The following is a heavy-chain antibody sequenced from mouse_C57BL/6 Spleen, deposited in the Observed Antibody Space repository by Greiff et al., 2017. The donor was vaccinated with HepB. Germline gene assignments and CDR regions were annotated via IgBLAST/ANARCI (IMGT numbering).Heavy chain of an antibody. V-gene: IGHV1-76*01. CDR3: ARMNWGGYFDV. J-gene: IGHJ1*03. CDR2: IYPGSGNT. D-gene: IGHD4-1*01. CDR1: GYTFTDYY. Sequence: QVQLKESGAELVRPGASVKLSCKASGYTFTDYYINWVKQRPGQGLEWIARIYPGSGNTYYNEKFKGKATLTAEKSSSTAYMQLSSLTSEDSAVYFCARMNWGGYFDVWGTGTAVTVSS.